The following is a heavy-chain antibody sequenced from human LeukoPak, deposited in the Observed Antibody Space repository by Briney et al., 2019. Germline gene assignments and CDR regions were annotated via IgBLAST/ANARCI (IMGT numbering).Heavy chain of an antibody. V-gene: IGHV4-39*07. J-gene: IGHJ6*02. Sequence: SETLSLTCTVSGGSISSSSYYWGWIRQPPGKGLEWIGSIYYSGSTYYNPSLKSRVTISVDKSKNQFSLKLSSVTAADTAVYYCARDRSGGRSSYYYYYGMDVWGQGTTVTVSS. CDR3: ARDRSGGRSSYYYYYGMDV. D-gene: IGHD2-15*01. CDR2: IYYSGST. CDR1: GGSISSSSYY.